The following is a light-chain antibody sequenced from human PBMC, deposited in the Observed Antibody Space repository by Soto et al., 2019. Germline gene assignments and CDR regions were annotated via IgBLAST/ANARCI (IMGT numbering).Light chain of an antibody. CDR2: DVS. CDR3: SSYTSSSFVV. V-gene: IGLV2-14*01. Sequence: QSALTQPASVSGSPGQSITISCTGTSSDVGGYNYVSWYQQHPGKAPKLMIYDVSNRPSGVSNRFSGSKSGNPASLTISGLQAEDEADYYCSSYTSSSFVVFGGGTQLTVL. J-gene: IGLJ2*01. CDR1: SSDVGGYNY.